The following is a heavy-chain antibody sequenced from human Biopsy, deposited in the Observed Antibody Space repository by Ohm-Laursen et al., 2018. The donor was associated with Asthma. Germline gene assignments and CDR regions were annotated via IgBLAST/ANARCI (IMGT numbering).Heavy chain of an antibody. V-gene: IGHV3-23*01. Sequence: SLRLSCAASGFTFRSYAMSWVRQAPGKGMEWVSAISGSGGSTYYADSVKGRFTISRDNSKDTLYLQMNSLRAEDTAVYYCAKVHRVYAMVGYFDYWGQGTLVTVSS. J-gene: IGHJ4*02. D-gene: IGHD2-8*01. CDR1: GFTFRSYA. CDR2: ISGSGGST. CDR3: AKVHRVYAMVGYFDY.